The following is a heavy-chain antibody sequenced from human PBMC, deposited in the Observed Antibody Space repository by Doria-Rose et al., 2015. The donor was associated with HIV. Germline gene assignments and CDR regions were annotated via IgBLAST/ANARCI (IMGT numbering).Heavy chain of an antibody. Sequence: QVQLVESGPGLVKPSETLSLTCTVSGGPISSYYWSWIRQPPGKGLEWIGYIYYSGSTNYNPSLKSRVTISVDTSKNQFSLKLSSVTAADTAVYYCARGGYSSGWYDYYGMDVWGQGTTVTVSS. J-gene: IGHJ6*02. CDR3: ARGGYSSGWYDYYGMDV. V-gene: IGHV4-59*01. CDR2: IYYSGST. D-gene: IGHD6-19*01. CDR1: GGPISSYY.